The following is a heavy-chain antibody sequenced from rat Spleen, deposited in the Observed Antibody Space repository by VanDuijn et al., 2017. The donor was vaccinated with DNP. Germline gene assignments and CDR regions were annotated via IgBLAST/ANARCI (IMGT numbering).Heavy chain of an antibody. J-gene: IGHJ2*01. V-gene: IGHV5-31*01. CDR3: TRQLGLDY. D-gene: IGHD5-1*01. CDR2: IINSGGNT. Sequence: EVQLVESGGGLVQPGGSLTLSCAASGFTLNKYWMTWIRQAPGKGLEWIASIINSGGNTYYPESVKGRFTISRDDAKNSLYLQMNSLRSEDTATYDCTRQLGLDYWGQGVMVTVSA. CDR1: GFTLNKYW.